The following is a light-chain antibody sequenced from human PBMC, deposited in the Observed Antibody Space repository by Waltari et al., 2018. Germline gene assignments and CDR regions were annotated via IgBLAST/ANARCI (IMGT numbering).Light chain of an antibody. CDR1: QRVLFSTNNENY. CDR3: QQYYSTPCT. V-gene: IGKV4-1*01. Sequence: DIVMTQSPDSLAVSLGARATINCKSSQRVLFSTNNENYLGWYQQKPGQHPKLLIYRASTRESGVPERSRGSGSGTDFTLTISSLQTEDVAVYYCQQYYSTPCTFGQGTKVEIK. J-gene: IGKJ1*01. CDR2: RAS.